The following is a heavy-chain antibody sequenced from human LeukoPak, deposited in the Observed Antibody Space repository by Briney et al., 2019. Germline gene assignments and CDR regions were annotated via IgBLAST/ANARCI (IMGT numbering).Heavy chain of an antibody. V-gene: IGHV4-34*01. D-gene: IGHD5-24*01. CDR3: ARTAVEMAYFDY. CDR1: GGSFSGYY. J-gene: IGHJ4*02. Sequence: SETLSLTCAVYGGSFSGYYWSWIRQPPGKGLEWIGEINHSGSTNYNPSLKSRVTISVDTSKNQFSLKLSSVTAADAAVYYCARTAVEMAYFDYWGQGTLVTVSS. CDR2: INHSGST.